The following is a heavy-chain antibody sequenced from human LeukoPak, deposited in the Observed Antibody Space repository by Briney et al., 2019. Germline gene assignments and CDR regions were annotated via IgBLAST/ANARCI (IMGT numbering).Heavy chain of an antibody. J-gene: IGHJ4*02. CDR1: GFTFSSYA. CDR3: AKDRAFIVGATLDY. D-gene: IGHD1-26*01. V-gene: IGHV3-23*01. Sequence: PGGSLRLSCAASGFTFSSYAMSWVRQAPGKGLEWVSAISGSGGSTYYADSVKGRFTISRDNSRNTLYLQMNSLRAEDTAVYYCAKDRAFIVGATLDYWGQGTLVTVSS. CDR2: ISGSGGST.